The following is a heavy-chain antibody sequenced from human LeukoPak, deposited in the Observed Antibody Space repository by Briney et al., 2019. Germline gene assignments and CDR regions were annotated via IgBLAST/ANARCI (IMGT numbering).Heavy chain of an antibody. Sequence: SETLSLTCTVSGGSISIYYGRWIRHPPGRGRERFGYIYPSGSTNYNPSLKSRVTISVDTSKNQFSLKLSSVTAADTAVYYCARRTEDYDFWSGYYYYYMDVWGKGTTVTVSS. CDR2: IYPSGST. J-gene: IGHJ6*03. V-gene: IGHV4-4*09. D-gene: IGHD3-3*01. CDR1: GGSISIYY. CDR3: ARRTEDYDFWSGYYYYYMDV.